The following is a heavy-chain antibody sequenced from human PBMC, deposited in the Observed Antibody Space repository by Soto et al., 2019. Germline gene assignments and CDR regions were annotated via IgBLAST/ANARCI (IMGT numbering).Heavy chain of an antibody. V-gene: IGHV3-23*01. CDR2: ISGSGGST. CDR3: LRGNSGYGNFDY. D-gene: IGHD5-12*01. J-gene: IGHJ4*02. CDR1: GFTFSSFA. Sequence: GGSLRLSCAASGFTFSSFAMSWVRQAPGKGLDWVSAISGSGGSTYSADSVKGRFTISRDNSKNTLYLQLNSLRAEDTAVYYCLRGNSGYGNFDYWGQGTRVTVSS.